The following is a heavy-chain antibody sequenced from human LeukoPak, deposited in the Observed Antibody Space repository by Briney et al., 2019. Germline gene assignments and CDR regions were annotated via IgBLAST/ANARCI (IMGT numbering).Heavy chain of an antibody. D-gene: IGHD3-22*01. V-gene: IGHV4-39*01. CDR2: IYYSGST. CDR3: ASSDSSGYYKPTHAFDI. Sequence: SETLSLTCTVSGGSISSSSYYWGWIRRPPGKGLEWIGSIYYSGSTYYNPSLKSRVTISVDTSKNQFSLKLSSVTAADTAVYYCASSDSSGYYKPTHAFDIWGQGTMVTVSS. J-gene: IGHJ3*02. CDR1: GGSISSSSYY.